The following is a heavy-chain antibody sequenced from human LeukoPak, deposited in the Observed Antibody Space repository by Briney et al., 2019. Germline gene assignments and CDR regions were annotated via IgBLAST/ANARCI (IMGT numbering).Heavy chain of an antibody. V-gene: IGHV3-30*02. CDR3: AKDLGTRSVHDALDI. Sequence: PGGSLRLSCAASGFAFRNYGLHWVRQAPGKGLEWVTFIRDDGSIKSYADSVKGRFTISRDNSKNTMYLQMDSLRAEDTAIYYCAKDLGTRSVHDALDIWGQGTMVTVSS. J-gene: IGHJ3*02. CDR2: IRDDGSIK. D-gene: IGHD1-1*01. CDR1: GFAFRNYG.